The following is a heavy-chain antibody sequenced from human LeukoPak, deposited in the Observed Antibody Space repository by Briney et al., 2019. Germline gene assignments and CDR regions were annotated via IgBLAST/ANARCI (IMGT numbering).Heavy chain of an antibody. V-gene: IGHV3-74*01. J-gene: IGHJ4*02. CDR2: INSDGYSL. D-gene: IGHD6-13*01. CDR1: GFTFSSYW. CDR3: ARLGYSSSWYYFDY. Sequence: PGGSLRLSCAASGFTFSSYWMHWVRQAPGKGLVWVSRINSDGYSLSYADSVKGRFTISRGNAKNTLYLQMNSLRAEDTAVYYCARLGYSSSWYYFDYWGQGSLVTVSS.